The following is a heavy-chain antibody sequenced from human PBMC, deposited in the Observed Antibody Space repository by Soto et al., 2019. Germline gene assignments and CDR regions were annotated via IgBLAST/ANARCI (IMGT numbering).Heavy chain of an antibody. CDR1: GFSISRSA. CDR3: ARDMKAGTDNVNSFAP. CDR2: IAYDGSNR. D-gene: IGHD1-1*01. J-gene: IGHJ5*02. V-gene: IGHV3-30*04. Sequence: QVPLVHSGGGVVRPGRSLRLSCAASGFSISRSAMHWVRQAPGKGLEWVAVIAYDGSNRWYADSAKGRFTLSRDNSKNTVYVQMSSLRGEDTAVYYCARDMKAGTDNVNSFAPWGQGTLVTVSS.